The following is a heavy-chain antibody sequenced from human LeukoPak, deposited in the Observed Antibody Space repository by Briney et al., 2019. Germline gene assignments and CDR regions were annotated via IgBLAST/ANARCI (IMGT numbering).Heavy chain of an antibody. CDR3: VKIAVAGTVFDY. D-gene: IGHD6-19*01. V-gene: IGHV3-23*01. CDR1: GFTFSSYA. J-gene: IGHJ4*02. Sequence: GGSLRLSCAASGFTFSSYAMSWVRQAPGKELEWVSAISGSGGSTYYADSVKGRFTISRDNSKNTLYLQMNSLRAEDTAVYYCVKIAVAGTVFDYWGQGTLVTVSS. CDR2: ISGSGGST.